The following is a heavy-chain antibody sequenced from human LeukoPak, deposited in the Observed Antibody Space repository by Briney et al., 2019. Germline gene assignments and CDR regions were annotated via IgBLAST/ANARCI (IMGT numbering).Heavy chain of an antibody. CDR2: INAGNGNT. CDR3: ARRGFTTLTPYYYGMDV. J-gene: IGHJ6*02. CDR1: GYTFTSYA. D-gene: IGHD4-17*01. V-gene: IGHV1-3*01. Sequence: GASVKVSCKASGYTFTSYAMHWVRQAPGQRLEWTGWINAGNGNTKYSQKFQGRVTITRDTSASTAYMELSSLRSEDTAVYYCARRGFTTLTPYYYGMDVWGQGTTVTVSS.